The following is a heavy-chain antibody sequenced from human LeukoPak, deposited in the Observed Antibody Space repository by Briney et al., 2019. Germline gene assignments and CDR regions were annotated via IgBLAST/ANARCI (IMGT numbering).Heavy chain of an antibody. D-gene: IGHD2-21*02. J-gene: IGHJ6*03. CDR2: INPNSGGT. CDR1: GYTFTGYY. V-gene: IGHV1-2*02. CDR3: ARDRAYCGGDCSLYYYMDV. Sequence: ASVKVSCKASGYTFTGYYMHWVRQAPGQGLEWMGWINPNSGGTNYAQKFQGRVTMTRDTSISTAYMELSRLRSDDTAVYYCARDRAYCGGDCSLYYYMDVWGKGTTVTVSS.